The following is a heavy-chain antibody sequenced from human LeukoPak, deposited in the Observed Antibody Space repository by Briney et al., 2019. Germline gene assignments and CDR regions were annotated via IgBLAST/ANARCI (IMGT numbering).Heavy chain of an antibody. V-gene: IGHV1-2*06. Sequence: GASVKVSCKASGYTFTGFYMHWVRQAPGQGLEWMGRINPNSGGTSYAQKFQGRVTMTRDTSISTAYMELSRLRSDGTAVYYCATEPLVDLDYWGQGTLVTVSS. CDR1: GYTFTGFY. D-gene: IGHD6-13*01. J-gene: IGHJ4*02. CDR3: ATEPLVDLDY. CDR2: INPNSGGT.